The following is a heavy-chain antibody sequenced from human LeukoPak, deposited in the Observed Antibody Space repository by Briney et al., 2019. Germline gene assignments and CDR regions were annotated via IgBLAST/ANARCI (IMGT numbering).Heavy chain of an antibody. J-gene: IGHJ3*02. D-gene: IGHD4-17*01. CDR1: GGSISSGSYY. CDR3: ARDQMTTVTTLAFDI. V-gene: IGHV4-61*02. CDR2: IYTSGST. Sequence: PSETLSLTCTVSGGSISSGSYYWSWIRQPAGKGLEWIGRIYTSGSTNYNPSLKSRVTISVDTSKNQFSLKLSSVTAADTAVYYCARDQMTTVTTLAFDIWGQGTMVTVSS.